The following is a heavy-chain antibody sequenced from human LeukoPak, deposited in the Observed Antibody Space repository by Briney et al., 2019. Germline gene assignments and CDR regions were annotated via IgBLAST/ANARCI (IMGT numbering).Heavy chain of an antibody. Sequence: PGGSLRLSCAASGFTFSSYGMHWVRQAPGKGLEWVAFIRYDGSKKYYADSVKGRFTISRDNSKNTLYLQMNSLRAEDTAVYYCAKDQPKDQYTSSWCFDYWGQGTLVTVSS. J-gene: IGHJ4*02. V-gene: IGHV3-30*02. CDR3: AKDQPKDQYTSSWCFDY. D-gene: IGHD6-13*01. CDR1: GFTFSSYG. CDR2: IRYDGSKK.